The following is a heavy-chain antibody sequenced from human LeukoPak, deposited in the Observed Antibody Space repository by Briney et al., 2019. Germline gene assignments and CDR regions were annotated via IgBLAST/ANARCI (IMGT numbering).Heavy chain of an antibody. Sequence: SETLSLTCTVSGASVSSASYWTWIRQPPGKGVERIAHIYNGVNTNYNPSLKSRVTISVDTSKNQFSLRLNSVTAADTAVYYCARSRAFNSGAFDPWGQGSLVTVSS. J-gene: IGHJ5*02. D-gene: IGHD1-26*01. CDR1: GASVSSASY. V-gene: IGHV4-61*01. CDR2: IYNGVNT. CDR3: ARSRAFNSGAFDP.